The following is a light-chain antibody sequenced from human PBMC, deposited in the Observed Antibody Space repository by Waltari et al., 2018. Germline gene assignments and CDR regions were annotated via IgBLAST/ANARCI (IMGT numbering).Light chain of an antibody. J-gene: IGLJ1*01. CDR3: CSYAGSSTYV. Sequence: QSAMTQPPSVSGSPRQPIPISCTRTRRTPALNTHLPLYQQHPAKAPKLMIYEGSKRPSGVSNRFSGSKSGNTASLTISGLQAEDEADYYCCSYAGSSTYVFGTGTKVTVL. V-gene: IGLV2-23*01. CDR2: EGS. CDR1: RRTPALNTH.